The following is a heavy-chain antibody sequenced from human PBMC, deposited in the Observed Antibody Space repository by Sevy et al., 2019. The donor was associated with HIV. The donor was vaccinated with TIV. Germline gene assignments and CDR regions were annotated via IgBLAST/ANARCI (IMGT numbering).Heavy chain of an antibody. Sequence: ASVKVSCKVSGGSFGNSDVIWVRQAPGQGLEWMGRMIPRFGTANYAQRFQGRVTITADESTRTVFMELSRLRSEDTALFYCARVGGAREGYDYVGSSFIDHWGQGTLVTVSS. CDR1: GGSFGNSD. D-gene: IGHD3-16*01. J-gene: IGHJ4*02. CDR3: ARVGGAREGYDYVGSSFIDH. CDR2: MIPRFGTA. V-gene: IGHV1-69*13.